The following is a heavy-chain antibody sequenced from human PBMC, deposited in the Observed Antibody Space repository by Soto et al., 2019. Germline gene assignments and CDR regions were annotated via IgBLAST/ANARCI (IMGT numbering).Heavy chain of an antibody. CDR1: GGAFSGYY. D-gene: IGHD4-17*01. CDR2: INDSGST. V-gene: IGHV4-34*01. J-gene: IGHJ2*01. CDR3: AKCGDYVGGWYFDL. Sequence: QVQLQQWGAGLLKPSETLSLTCAVYGGAFSGYYWNWIRQPPGKGLDWIGEINDSGSTNYNPSLKSRLTISVDTSKNQFSLSLTSVTAADTAVYYCAKCGDYVGGWYFDLWGRGTLVTVSS.